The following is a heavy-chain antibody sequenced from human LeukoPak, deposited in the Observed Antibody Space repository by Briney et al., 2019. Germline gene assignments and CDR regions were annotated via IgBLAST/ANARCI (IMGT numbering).Heavy chain of an antibody. V-gene: IGHV3-23*01. CDR3: ARDLFHYDSSGYGY. CDR1: GFSFSSYA. D-gene: IGHD3-22*01. CDR2: ISGSGGST. Sequence: GGSLRLSCAASGFSFSSYAMAWVRQAPGKGLEWVSTISGSGGSTYYADSVKGRFTISRDNSKNTLYLQMNSLRAEDAAVYYCARDLFHYDSSGYGYWGQGTLVTVSS. J-gene: IGHJ4*02.